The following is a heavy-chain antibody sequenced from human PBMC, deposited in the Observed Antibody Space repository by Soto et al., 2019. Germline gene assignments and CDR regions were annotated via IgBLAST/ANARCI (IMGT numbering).Heavy chain of an antibody. D-gene: IGHD4-4*01. CDR3: AREGLYSNFSFGMDV. V-gene: IGHV3-33*01. CDR1: GFTFSSYG. Sequence: QVQLVESGGGVVQPGRSLRLSCAASGFTFSSYGMHWVRQAPGKGLEWVAVIWYDGSNKYYADSVKGRFTISRDNSKNTLYLQMNSLRAEDTAGYYCAREGLYSNFSFGMDVWGQGTTVTVSS. J-gene: IGHJ6*02. CDR2: IWYDGSNK.